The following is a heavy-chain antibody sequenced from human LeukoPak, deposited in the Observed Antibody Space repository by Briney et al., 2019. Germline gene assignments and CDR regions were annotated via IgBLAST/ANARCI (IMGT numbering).Heavy chain of an antibody. V-gene: IGHV4-59*01. J-gene: IGHJ5*02. CDR3: ARARDGHINNWFDP. D-gene: IGHD5-24*01. Sequence: SETLSLTCTVSGGSINSYYWSWIRQPPGKGLEWIGYIYYSGSTNYNPSLKSRVTISVDTSKNQFSLKMSSVTAADTAVYYCARARDGHINNWFDPWGQGTLVTVYS. CDR2: IYYSGST. CDR1: GGSINSYY.